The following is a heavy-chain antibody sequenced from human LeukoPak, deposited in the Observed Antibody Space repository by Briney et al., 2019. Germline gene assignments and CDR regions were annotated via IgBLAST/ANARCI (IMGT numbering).Heavy chain of an antibody. CDR3: SHIAAAENDAFDY. D-gene: IGHD6-13*01. Sequence: PGGSLRLSCAASGFTFYDSQMSWVRQAPGRGLEWVSYISSSSSYTNYADSVKGRFTISRDNAKNSLYLQMNSLRAEDTAVYYCSHIAAAENDAFDYWGQGTMVTVSS. CDR1: GFTFYDSQ. J-gene: IGHJ3*01. V-gene: IGHV3-11*03. CDR2: ISSSSSYT.